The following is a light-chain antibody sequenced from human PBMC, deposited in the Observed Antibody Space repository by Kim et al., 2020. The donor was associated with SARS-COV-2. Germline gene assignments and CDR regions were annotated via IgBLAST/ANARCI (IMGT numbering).Light chain of an antibody. V-gene: IGKV3D-20*02. CDR2: GAS. Sequence: SLGERATLSCRASQSVSSSYLAWYQQKPGQAPRLLIYGASSRAIGIPDRFSGSGSGTAFTLTISSLEPEDFAVYYCQQRYNWPLTFGGGTKVDIK. CDR1: QSVSSSY. CDR3: QQRYNWPLT. J-gene: IGKJ4*01.